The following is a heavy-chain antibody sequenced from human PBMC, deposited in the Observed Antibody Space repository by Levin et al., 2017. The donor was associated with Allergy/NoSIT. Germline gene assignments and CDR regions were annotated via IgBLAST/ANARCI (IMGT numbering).Heavy chain of an antibody. CDR1: GYTFTSYG. CDR2: ISAYNGNT. D-gene: IGHD6-19*01. CDR3: ARVSLSLREWSGWLDY. V-gene: IGHV1-18*01. J-gene: IGHJ4*02. Sequence: ASVKVSCKASGYTFTSYGISWVRQAPGQGLEWMGWISAYNGNTNYAQKLQGRVTMTTDTSTSTAYMELRSLRSDDTAVYYCARVSLSLREWSGWLDYWGQGTLVTVSS.